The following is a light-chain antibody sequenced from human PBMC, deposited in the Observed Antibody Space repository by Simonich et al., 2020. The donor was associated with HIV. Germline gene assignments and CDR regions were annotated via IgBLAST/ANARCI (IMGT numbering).Light chain of an antibody. Sequence: QSALTQPASVSGSPGQSITISCTGTISDVGGYNYVSWSQQHPGKAPKLMIYDVSKRPSGCSNRFSGSKSGNTASLTISGLQAEDEADYYCSSYTSSSTWVFGGGTKLTVL. CDR3: SSYTSSSTWV. V-gene: IGLV2-14*01. J-gene: IGLJ3*02. CDR2: DVS. CDR1: ISDVGGYNY.